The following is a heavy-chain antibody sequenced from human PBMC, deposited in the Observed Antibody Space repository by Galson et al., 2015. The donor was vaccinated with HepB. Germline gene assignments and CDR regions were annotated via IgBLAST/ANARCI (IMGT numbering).Heavy chain of an antibody. D-gene: IGHD3-3*01. CDR1: GFIFSDFS. J-gene: IGHJ4*02. CDR2: MSKRGSSI. Sequence: SLRLSCAASGFIFSDFSMHWVRQAPGKGLEWVAVMSKRGSSINYADSMKGRFTISRDNSKNTVYLQMHALRHEDTALYYCVKEPQSGGPNLDSWALGTLVIVSS. V-gene: IGHV3-30*18. CDR3: VKEPQSGGPNLDS.